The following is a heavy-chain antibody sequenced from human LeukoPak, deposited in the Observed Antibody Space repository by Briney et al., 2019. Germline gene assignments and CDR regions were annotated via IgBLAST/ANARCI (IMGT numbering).Heavy chain of an antibody. V-gene: IGHV3-21*01. Sequence: PGGSLRLSCAASGFTFSSYSMNWVRQAPGKGLESVSSISSSSSYIYYADSVKGRFTISRDNAKNSLYLQMNSLRAEDTAVYYCARDPGLYSSSWYVSHYYYYGMDVWGQGTTVTVSS. D-gene: IGHD6-13*01. J-gene: IGHJ6*02. CDR2: ISSSSSYI. CDR3: ARDPGLYSSSWYVSHYYYYGMDV. CDR1: GFTFSSYS.